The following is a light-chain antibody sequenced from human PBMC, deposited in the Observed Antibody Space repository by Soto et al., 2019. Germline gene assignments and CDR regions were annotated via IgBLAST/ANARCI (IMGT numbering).Light chain of an antibody. CDR1: QDINNY. V-gene: IGKV1-33*01. J-gene: IGKJ5*01. Sequence: DIQMTQSPSSLSASVGDRVTITCQASQDINNYLNWYQQKPGRAPKLLIYDASYLEAGVPSRFSGSGSETDFTFTISSLQPEDIATYYCQHYDNLPPTFGQGTRLEIK. CDR3: QHYDNLPPT. CDR2: DAS.